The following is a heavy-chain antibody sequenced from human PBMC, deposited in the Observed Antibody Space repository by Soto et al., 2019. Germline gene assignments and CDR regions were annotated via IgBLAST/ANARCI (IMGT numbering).Heavy chain of an antibody. CDR2: IYYSGST. Sequence: QVQLQESGPGLVKPSETLSLTCTVSGGSVSSGSYYWSWIRQPPGKGLEWIGYIYYSGSTNYNPSLKSRVPIPVDTSRNQFSLRLSSVTAADTAVYYCARGLYYDSSGYYWYFDLWGRGTLVTVSS. D-gene: IGHD3-22*01. V-gene: IGHV4-61*01. CDR1: GGSVSSGSYY. J-gene: IGHJ2*01. CDR3: ARGLYYDSSGYYWYFDL.